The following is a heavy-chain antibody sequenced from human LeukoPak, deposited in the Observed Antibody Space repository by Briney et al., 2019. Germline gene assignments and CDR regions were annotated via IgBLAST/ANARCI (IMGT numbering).Heavy chain of an antibody. CDR1: GFTFSGHE. D-gene: IGHD2-2*01. J-gene: IGHJ6*02. CDR3: VRGWYCSSSSCYDYYYGMDV. CDR2: ISSSGSTI. Sequence: GGSLSLSCAASGFTFSGHEMNWVRQAPGKGLEWVSYISSSGSTIYYADSVKGRFTISRDNAKNSLYLQMNSLRAEGTAIYYCVRGWYCSSSSCYDYYYGMDVWGQGTTVTVSS. V-gene: IGHV3-48*03.